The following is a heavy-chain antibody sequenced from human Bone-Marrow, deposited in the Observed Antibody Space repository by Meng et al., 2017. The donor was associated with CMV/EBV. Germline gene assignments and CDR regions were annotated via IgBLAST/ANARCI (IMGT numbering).Heavy chain of an antibody. D-gene: IGHD3-10*01. CDR1: GYTFTGYY. Sequence: ASVKVSCKASGYTFTGYYMHWVRQAPGQGLEWMGWINPNSGGTNYAQKFQGRVTMTRDTSISTAYMELSRLRSDDTAVYYCARPLESVGSGSSWFDPWGQRTLVTVSS. CDR3: ARPLESVGSGSSWFDP. CDR2: INPNSGGT. J-gene: IGHJ5*02. V-gene: IGHV1-2*02.